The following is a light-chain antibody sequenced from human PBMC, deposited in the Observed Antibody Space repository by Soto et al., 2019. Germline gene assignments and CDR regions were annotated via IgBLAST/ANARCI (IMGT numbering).Light chain of an antibody. J-gene: IGKJ1*01. CDR1: QGISNY. V-gene: IGKV1-27*01. CDR3: QKYNSAPGT. Sequence: DIQMTQSPSSLSASVGDRVTITCRAIQGISNYLAWYQQKPGKVPKLLIYAASTLQSGVPSRFSGSGSGTDFTLTISSLQPEDVATYYSQKYNSAPGTFGQGTKVAIK. CDR2: AAS.